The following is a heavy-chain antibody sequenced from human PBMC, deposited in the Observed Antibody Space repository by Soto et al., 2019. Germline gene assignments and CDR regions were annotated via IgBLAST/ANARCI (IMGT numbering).Heavy chain of an antibody. Sequence: GASVKVSCKASGYTFTSYGISWVRQAPGQGLEWMGWISAYNGNTNYAQKLQGRVTMTTDTSTSTAYMELRSLRSDDTAVYYCARERLYCSGGSCYYDHFDYWGQGTLVTVSS. D-gene: IGHD2-15*01. V-gene: IGHV1-18*01. CDR1: GYTFTSYG. J-gene: IGHJ4*02. CDR2: ISAYNGNT. CDR3: ARERLYCSGGSCYYDHFDY.